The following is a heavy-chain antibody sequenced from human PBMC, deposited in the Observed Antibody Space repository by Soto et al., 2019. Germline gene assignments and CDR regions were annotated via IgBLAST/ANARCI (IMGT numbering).Heavy chain of an antibody. CDR3: AKHYSDNNGLDL. CDR2: LSGSGGST. V-gene: IGHV3-23*01. J-gene: IGHJ5*02. Sequence: AGGSLRLSCAASGFTFSSHAMSWVRQAPGKGLEWVSVLSGSGGSTYYADSVRGRFTISRGNSKNTLFLQMNNLRAADTAIYYCAKHYSDNNGLDLWGQGTRVTVSS. D-gene: IGHD3-22*01. CDR1: GFTFSSHA.